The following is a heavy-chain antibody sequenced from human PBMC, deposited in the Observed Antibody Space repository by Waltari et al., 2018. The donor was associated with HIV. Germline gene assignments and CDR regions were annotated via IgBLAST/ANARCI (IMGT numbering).Heavy chain of an antibody. D-gene: IGHD3-10*01. CDR3: ATTHGSGDYDNDFDY. CDR2: INQAGTER. CDR1: GFTFSFYW. Sequence: EVRLVESGGGWVQPGGSLTLTCDTSGFTFSFYWLSWVRQAPGECLEWVANINQAGTERHYVDSVRGRFTISRDNGKRSSFLQMNSLTVEDTAVYYCATTHGSGDYDNDFDYWGQGTLV. J-gene: IGHJ4*02. V-gene: IGHV3-7*01.